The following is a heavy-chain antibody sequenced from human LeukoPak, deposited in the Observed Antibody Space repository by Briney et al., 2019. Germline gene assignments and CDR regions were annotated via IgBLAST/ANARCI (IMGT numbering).Heavy chain of an antibody. Sequence: PSETLSLTCTVSGGSISSGGYYWSWIRQPPGKGLEWIGEINHSGSTNYNPSLKSRVTISVDTSKNLFSLKLSSVTAADTAVYYCARRMTTVVTKPHRVGAFDIWGQGTMVTVSS. J-gene: IGHJ3*02. V-gene: IGHV4-39*07. CDR3: ARRMTTVVTKPHRVGAFDI. D-gene: IGHD4-23*01. CDR1: GGSISSGGYY. CDR2: INHSGST.